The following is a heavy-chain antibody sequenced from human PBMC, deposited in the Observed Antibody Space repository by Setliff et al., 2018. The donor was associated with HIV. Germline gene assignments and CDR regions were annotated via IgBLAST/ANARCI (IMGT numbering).Heavy chain of an antibody. CDR3: ARYRPRSYDDILTGFGRFDY. CDR2: ITPNSGGT. J-gene: IGHJ4*02. CDR1: GFTFTGYY. Sequence: ASVKVSCKASGFTFTGYYIHWVRQAPGQGLEWMGWITPNSGGTNYAQKFQGRVTMTRDTSISTAYMELSRLRSDDTAVYYCARYRPRSYDDILTGFGRFDYWGQGSVGTVSS. D-gene: IGHD3-9*01. V-gene: IGHV1-2*02.